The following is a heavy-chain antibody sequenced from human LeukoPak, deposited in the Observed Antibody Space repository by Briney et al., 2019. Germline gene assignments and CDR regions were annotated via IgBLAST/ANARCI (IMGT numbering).Heavy chain of an antibody. V-gene: IGHV3-21*05. CDR1: GDGFTRHT. CDR3: AREYDSRARFDS. CDR2: IRSSGDYR. Sequence: AGSLRLSCAGSGDGFTRHTMNWVRRAPGKGLEWISYIRSSGDYRYYADSVKGRFTISRDNARTSVYLQMNSLKVEDTAIYYCAREYDSRARFDSWGQGTLVTVSS. J-gene: IGHJ4*02. D-gene: IGHD6-13*01.